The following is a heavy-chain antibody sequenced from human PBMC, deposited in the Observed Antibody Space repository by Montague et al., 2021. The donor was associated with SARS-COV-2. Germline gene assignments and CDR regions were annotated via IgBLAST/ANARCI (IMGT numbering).Heavy chain of an antibody. CDR2: IYWDDDE. J-gene: IGHJ5*02. Sequence: PALVKPTQTLTLTCTFSGISLSTSGVGVAWIRQPPGKALEWLALIYWDDDERYSPSMRSRLTITKDTSENQVVLRMTNMDPMDTATYYCAPLGFDSRSYYTPHSWLDPGGKGIRVTV. V-gene: IGHV2-5*02. CDR1: GISLSTSGVG. CDR3: APLGFDSRSYYTPHSWLDP. D-gene: IGHD3-10*01.